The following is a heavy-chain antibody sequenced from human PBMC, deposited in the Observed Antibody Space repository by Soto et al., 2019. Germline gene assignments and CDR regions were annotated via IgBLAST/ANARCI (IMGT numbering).Heavy chain of an antibody. CDR1: GYTFTSYG. CDR3: ARVGCSSSCLRYYYYGMDV. J-gene: IGHJ6*02. Sequence: ASVKVSCKASGYTFTSYGISWVRQAPGQGLEWMGWISAYNGSTSYAQKFQGRVTMTRDTSTSTVYMGLSSLRSEDTAVYYCARVGCSSSCLRYYYYGMDVWGQGTTVTVSS. CDR2: ISAYNGST. V-gene: IGHV1-18*01. D-gene: IGHD6-13*01.